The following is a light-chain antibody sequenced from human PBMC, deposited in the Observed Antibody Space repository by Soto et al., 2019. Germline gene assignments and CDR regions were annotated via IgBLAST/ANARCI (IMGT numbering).Light chain of an antibody. CDR3: CSYTTSNTRQIV. V-gene: IGLV2-14*03. Sequence: QSALTQPASVSGSPGQSNTISCTGTSSEVCGYNYVSWYQHHPGKAPKLMIYDVSNRPSGVSNRFSGSKSGNTASLTISGLQPEDEADYYCCSYTTSNTRQIVFGTGTKVTVL. J-gene: IGLJ1*01. CDR1: SSEVCGYNY. CDR2: DVS.